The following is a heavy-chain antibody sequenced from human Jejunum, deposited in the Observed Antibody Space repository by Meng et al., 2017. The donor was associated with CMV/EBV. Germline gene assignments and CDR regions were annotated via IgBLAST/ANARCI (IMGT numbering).Heavy chain of an antibody. CDR3: SFWRDHQFLKN. D-gene: IGHD3-3*01. J-gene: IGHJ4*02. Sequence: SGFMFGDYAMGWVRQAPGKGLEWLSSIRSQAHGGATEYATSVEARMTISRDDFKSIAYLQINSLQAEDTAMYYCSFWRDHQFLKNWGQGVLVTVSS. CDR1: GFMFGDYA. CDR2: IRSQAHGGAT. V-gene: IGHV3-49*04.